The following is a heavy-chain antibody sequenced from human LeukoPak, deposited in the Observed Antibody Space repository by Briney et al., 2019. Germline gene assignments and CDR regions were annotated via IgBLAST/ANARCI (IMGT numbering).Heavy chain of an antibody. J-gene: IGHJ4*02. D-gene: IGHD6-19*01. Sequence: SETLSLTCTVSGGSISSYYWSWIRQPPGKGLEWIGYISYSGSTNYNPSLKSRVTISVDASKNQFSLKLSSVTAADTAVYYCARDLAVAGNFDYWGQGTLVTVSS. V-gene: IGHV4-59*12. CDR3: ARDLAVAGNFDY. CDR2: ISYSGST. CDR1: GGSISSYY.